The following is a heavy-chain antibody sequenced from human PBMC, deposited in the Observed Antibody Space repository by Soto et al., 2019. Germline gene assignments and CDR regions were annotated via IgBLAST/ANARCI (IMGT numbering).Heavy chain of an antibody. Sequence: EVQLVESGGGLVQPGGSLRLSCAASGFTFSTFWMHWVRQAPGKGLVWVSHINSDGSDTSYAASVKGRFTISRDNAKNTLYLQMNDLRAEDTAVYYCVRDRNYFDYWGQGTLLTVSS. CDR1: GFTFSTFW. CDR2: INSDGSDT. CDR3: VRDRNYFDY. V-gene: IGHV3-74*01. J-gene: IGHJ4*02.